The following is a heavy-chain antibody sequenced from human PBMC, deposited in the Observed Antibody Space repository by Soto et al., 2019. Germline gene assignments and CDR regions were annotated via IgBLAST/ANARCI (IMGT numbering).Heavy chain of an antibody. CDR3: GRGRSGQIVVFY. D-gene: IGHD1-26*01. V-gene: IGHV1-2*02. CDR1: GYTFTGHY. Sequence: ASVNVSCKASGYTFTGHYIQWVRQAPEQGPEWMGEIGPESGATRYAQKFQGRVTMTRDTSITTVYMELKDLSPDDTAVYYCGRGRSGQIVVFYWGQGTPVTVSS. J-gene: IGHJ4*02. CDR2: IGPESGAT.